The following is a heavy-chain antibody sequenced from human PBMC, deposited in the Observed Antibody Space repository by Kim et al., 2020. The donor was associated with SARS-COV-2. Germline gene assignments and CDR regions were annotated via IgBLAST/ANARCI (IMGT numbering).Heavy chain of an antibody. Sequence: GGSLRLSCAASGFTFSSYEMNWVRQAPGKGLEWVSYISSSGSTIYYADSVKGRFTISRDNAKNSLYLQMNSLRAEDTAVYYCARDFSVGLREDYDSSGPTGAFGYWGQGTLVTVSS. D-gene: IGHD3-22*01. J-gene: IGHJ4*02. CDR1: GFTFSSYE. V-gene: IGHV3-48*03. CDR2: ISSSGSTI. CDR3: ARDFSVGLREDYDSSGPTGAFGY.